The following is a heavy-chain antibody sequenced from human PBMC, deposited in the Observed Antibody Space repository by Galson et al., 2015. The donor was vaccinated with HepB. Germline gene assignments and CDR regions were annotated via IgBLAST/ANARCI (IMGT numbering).Heavy chain of an antibody. Sequence: SVKVSCKASGYTFSGYDMMWVRQATGQGLEWMGWMNPRSDYTGYAEKFQGRVIMTGDGSISTAYMELTSLTLEDTGVYYCVRGLDPDYWGQGTLVTVSS. J-gene: IGHJ4*02. CDR3: VRGLDPDY. CDR2: MNPRSDYT. CDR1: GYTFSGYD. V-gene: IGHV1-8*01.